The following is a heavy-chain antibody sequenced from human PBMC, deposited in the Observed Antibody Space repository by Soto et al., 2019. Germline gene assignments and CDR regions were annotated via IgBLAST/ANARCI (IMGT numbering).Heavy chain of an antibody. J-gene: IGHJ6*02. V-gene: IGHV3-30*18. Sequence: QVQLVESGGGVVQPGRSLRLSCAASGFTFSSYGMHWVRQAPCKGLEWVAVISYDGSNKYYADSVKGRFTISRDNSKNTLYLQMNSLRVEDTAVYYCVKGSLWFGEHIRGVYGMDVWGQGTTVTVSS. CDR2: ISYDGSNK. CDR3: VKGSLWFGEHIRGVYGMDV. D-gene: IGHD3-10*01. CDR1: GFTFSSYG.